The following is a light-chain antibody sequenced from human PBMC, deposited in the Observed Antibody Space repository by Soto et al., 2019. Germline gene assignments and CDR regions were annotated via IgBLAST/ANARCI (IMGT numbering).Light chain of an antibody. Sequence: MTQSPVPLSVSPGDRATLSCRASQFIGSNLAWYQQKPAQPPRLLIYDASTRATVIPARFSGSGSGTEFTLTISSLQSEDFAVYYCQQYNNGPPLTFGGGTKVDIK. CDR1: QFIGSN. CDR2: DAS. V-gene: IGKV3-15*01. J-gene: IGKJ4*01. CDR3: QQYNNGPPLT.